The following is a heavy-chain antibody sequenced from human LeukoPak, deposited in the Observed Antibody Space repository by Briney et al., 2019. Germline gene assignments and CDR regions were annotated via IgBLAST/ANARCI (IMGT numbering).Heavy chain of an antibody. Sequence: ASVKVSCKASGYTFTSYGISWVRQALGQGLEWMGWISAYNGNTNYAQKLQGRVTMTTDTSTSTAYMELRSLRSDDTAVYYCARISPMTTFPKYYYYMDVWGKGTTVTVSS. D-gene: IGHD3-16*01. V-gene: IGHV1-18*01. CDR2: ISAYNGNT. CDR1: GYTFTSYG. CDR3: ARISPMTTFPKYYYYMDV. J-gene: IGHJ6*03.